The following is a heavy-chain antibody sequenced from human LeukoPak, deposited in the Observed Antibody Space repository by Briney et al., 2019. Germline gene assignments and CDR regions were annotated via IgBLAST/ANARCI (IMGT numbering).Heavy chain of an antibody. CDR2: ISYDGSSK. J-gene: IGHJ4*02. CDR3: ARDRGWPAVHFDL. D-gene: IGHD2-15*01. Sequence: GGSLRLSCAASGFTFSSYGMHWVRQAPGKGLEWVAVISYDGSSKYYADSVKGRFTISRDNSKNTLYLQMNSLRAEDTAVYYCARDRGWPAVHFDLWGQETLVTVSS. V-gene: IGHV3-30*03. CDR1: GFTFSSYG.